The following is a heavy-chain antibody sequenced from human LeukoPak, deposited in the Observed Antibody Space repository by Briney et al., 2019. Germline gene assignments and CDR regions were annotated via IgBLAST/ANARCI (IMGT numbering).Heavy chain of an antibody. D-gene: IGHD4-17*01. CDR1: GGSISSYY. CDR2: IYYSGST. V-gene: IGHV4-59*01. Sequence: PSETLSLTCTVSGGSISSYYWSWIRQPPGKGLEWIGYIYYSGSTNYNPSLKSRVTISVDTSKNQFSLKLSSVTAADTAVYYCARDADYGDYPPSNAFDIWGQGTMVTVSS. J-gene: IGHJ3*02. CDR3: ARDADYGDYPPSNAFDI.